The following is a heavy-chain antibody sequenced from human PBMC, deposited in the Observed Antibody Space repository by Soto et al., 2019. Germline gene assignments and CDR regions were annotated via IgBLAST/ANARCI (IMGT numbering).Heavy chain of an antibody. CDR1: GGSISSGGYY. J-gene: IGHJ6*02. V-gene: IGHV4-31*03. Sequence: QVQLQESGPGLVKPSQTLSLTCTVSGGSISSGGYYWSWIRQHPGKGLEWIGYIYYSGSTYYNPSLKRRVTISVDTSKNQFSLKLSSVTAADTAVYYCATQQLVPPNYYYGMDVWGQGTTVTVSS. CDR3: ATQQLVPPNYYYGMDV. D-gene: IGHD6-6*01. CDR2: IYYSGST.